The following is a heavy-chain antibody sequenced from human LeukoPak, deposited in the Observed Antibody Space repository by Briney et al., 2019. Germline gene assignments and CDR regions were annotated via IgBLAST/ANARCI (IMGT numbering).Heavy chain of an antibody. CDR1: GFTFSSYE. V-gene: IGHV3-48*03. J-gene: IGHJ4*02. CDR2: ISTTGDRI. D-gene: IGHD2-8*01. Sequence: PGGSLRLSCAASGFTFSSYEMNWVRQAPGKGREWISYISTTGDRIQYADSVKGRFTISRDNAKNSLYLQMDSLRAEDTAVYYCATDTNDYWGQGTLVTVSS. CDR3: ATDTNDY.